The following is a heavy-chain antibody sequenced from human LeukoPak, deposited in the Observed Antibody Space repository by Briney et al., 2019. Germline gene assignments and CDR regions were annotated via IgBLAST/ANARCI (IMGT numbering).Heavy chain of an antibody. J-gene: IGHJ4*02. V-gene: IGHV4-30-2*01. Sequence: PSQTLSLTGTVSGGSNSSGGYYWSWIRQPPGKGLERIGYIYHSGSTYYNPSLKSRVTISVDRSKSQFSLKLSSVTAADTAVYYCAATPLTASSGRARPADYWGQGTLVTVSS. CDR1: GGSNSSGGYY. D-gene: IGHD2-21*02. CDR3: AATPLTASSGRARPADY. CDR2: IYHSGST.